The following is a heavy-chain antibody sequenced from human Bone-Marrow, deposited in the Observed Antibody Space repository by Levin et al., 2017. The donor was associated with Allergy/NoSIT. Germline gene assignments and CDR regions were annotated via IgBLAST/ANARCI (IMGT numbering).Heavy chain of an antibody. D-gene: IGHD5-12*01. CDR1: GGSISGGGYY. CDR3: ARFNGYDFDY. CDR2: IYYSGNT. J-gene: IGHJ4*02. Sequence: SQTLSLTCTVSGGSISGGGYYWSWIRQHPGKGLEWIGYIYYSGNTYYNPSLKSRVIISVVTSKNQPSLKLTSVTVADTAVYYCARFNGYDFDYWGQGTLVTVSS. V-gene: IGHV4-31*03.